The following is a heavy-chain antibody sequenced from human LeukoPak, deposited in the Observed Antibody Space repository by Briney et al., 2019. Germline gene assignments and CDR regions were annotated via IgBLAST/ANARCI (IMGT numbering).Heavy chain of an antibody. D-gene: IGHD2-2*01. J-gene: IGHJ6*02. CDR1: GDSVSCSTYY. Sequence: PSETLSLTCTVSGDSVSCSTYYWARIRQPPGKGLEWIGSVYYSGSTYYNPSLESRVTIYVDTSKNQFSLRLNSVTAADTAVYSCARLHCTTASCSHSGFYYYGLDVWGQGTTVTVSS. V-gene: IGHV4-39*01. CDR3: ARLHCTTASCSHSGFYYYGLDV. CDR2: VYYSGST.